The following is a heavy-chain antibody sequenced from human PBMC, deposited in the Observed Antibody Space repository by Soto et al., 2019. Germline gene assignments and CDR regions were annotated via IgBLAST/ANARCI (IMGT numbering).Heavy chain of an antibody. V-gene: IGHV4-59*01. D-gene: IGHD3-3*01. CDR1: GGSFSPNY. CDR2: IYYSGST. J-gene: IGHJ6*02. Sequence: SETLSLTCTVSGGSFSPNYWAWIRQPPGKGLEWIGYIYYSGSTNYNPSLKSRVTISVDTSKNQFSLKLSSVTAADTAVYYCARVRITIFGVVNILDVWGQGTTVTVSS. CDR3: ARVRITIFGVVNILDV.